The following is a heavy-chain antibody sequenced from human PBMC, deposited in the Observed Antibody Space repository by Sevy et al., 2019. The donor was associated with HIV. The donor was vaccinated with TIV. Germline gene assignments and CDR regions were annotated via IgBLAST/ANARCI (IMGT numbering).Heavy chain of an antibody. Sequence: ASVKVSCKASGFTFTSSAVQWVRQARGQRLEWIGWIVVGSGNTNYAQMFQERVTITRDMSTSTAYMELSSLRSEDTAVYYCAADLGQQCCLDHYYYYGMDVWGQGTTVTVSS. V-gene: IGHV1-58*01. J-gene: IGHJ6*02. CDR2: IVVGSGNT. D-gene: IGHD6-19*01. CDR3: AADLGQQCCLDHYYYYGMDV. CDR1: GFTFTSSA.